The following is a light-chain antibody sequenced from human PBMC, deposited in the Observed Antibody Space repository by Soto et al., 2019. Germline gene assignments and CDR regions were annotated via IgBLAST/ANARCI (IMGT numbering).Light chain of an antibody. CDR3: QQYDNPSLT. J-gene: IGKJ4*01. CDR2: DAS. V-gene: IGKV1-33*01. Sequence: DIQMTQSPSSLSASVGDRVTITCQASQDISNYLNWYQQKPGKAPKLLIYDASNLETGVLSRFSGSGSGTDFTFTISSLQPEDIATYYCQQYDNPSLTFGGGTKVEIK. CDR1: QDISNY.